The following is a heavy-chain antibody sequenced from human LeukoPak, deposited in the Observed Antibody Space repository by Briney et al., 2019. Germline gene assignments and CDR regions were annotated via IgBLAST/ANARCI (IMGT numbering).Heavy chain of an antibody. CDR3: ARGAAANRDP. J-gene: IGHJ5*02. CDR1: GFTFSSYS. D-gene: IGHD6-13*01. CDR2: ISSSSSYI. V-gene: IGHV3-21*01. Sequence: GGSLRLSCAASGFTFSSYSMNWARQAPGKGLEWVSSISSSSSYIYYADSVKGRFTISRDNAKNSLYLQMNSLRAEDTAVYYCARGAAANRDPWGQGTLVTVSS.